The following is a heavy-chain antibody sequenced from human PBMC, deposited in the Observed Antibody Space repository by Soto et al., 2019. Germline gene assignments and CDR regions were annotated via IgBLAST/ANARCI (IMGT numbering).Heavy chain of an antibody. D-gene: IGHD4-17*01. J-gene: IGHJ5*02. CDR2: ISYSGST. V-gene: IGHV4-30-4*01. CDR3: ADYGGNSAGNWFDP. Sequence: QVQLQESGPGLVKPSQTLSLTCSVSGGSISSGGYYWSWIRQPPGKGLEWIGYISYSGSTYYNPSLKSRVTRSVDTSKTQFSLELTSVTAADTAVYYCADYGGNSAGNWFDPWGQGTLVTVSS. CDR1: GGSISSGGYY.